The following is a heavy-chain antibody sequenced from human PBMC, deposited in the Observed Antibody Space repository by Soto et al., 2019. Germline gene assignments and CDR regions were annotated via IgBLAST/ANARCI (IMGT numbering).Heavy chain of an antibody. CDR1: GGSVSSGSYY. D-gene: IGHD3-3*02. J-gene: IGHJ4*02. V-gene: IGHV4-61*01. Sequence: QVQLQESGPGLVKPSETLSLTCNVSGGSVSSGSYYWSWIRQPPGKGLEWIGYIYYSGGTNYNPSLKSRATLSLDTSKNQFSLMLSSVTAADTAVYYRAREVRSLAHFDYWGQGTLVTVSS. CDR3: AREVRSLAHFDY. CDR2: IYYSGGT.